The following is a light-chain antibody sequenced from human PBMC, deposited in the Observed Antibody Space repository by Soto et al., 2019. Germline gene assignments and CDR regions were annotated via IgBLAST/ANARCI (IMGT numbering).Light chain of an antibody. Sequence: ILLTHSPATLSVSPGGMATLSFRASQSIGDTLAWYQQKPGQAPRLLIYGASSRVTGFPARFSGSGSGTEFTLTISSLQPDDFATYYCQQYNSYSPMTFGQGTKVDIK. J-gene: IGKJ1*01. V-gene: IGKV3-15*01. CDR2: GAS. CDR3: QQYNSYSPMT. CDR1: QSIGDT.